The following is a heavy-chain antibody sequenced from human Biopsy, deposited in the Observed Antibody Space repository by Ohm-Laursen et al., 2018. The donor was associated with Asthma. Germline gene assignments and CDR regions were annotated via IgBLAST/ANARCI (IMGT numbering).Heavy chain of an antibody. CDR2: IYYSGTT. CDR1: SGSGGYMRSGNYY. D-gene: IGHD6-13*01. J-gene: IGHJ6*02. CDR3: VRGSSSWHHGPFHYYYGLDV. Sequence: PSDTLSLTCSLSSGSGGYMRSGNYYWGWIRQPPGKGLEWIGSIYYSGTTYYNPSLESRVTESADTSKNHFSLKLTSVTAADTAVYYCVRGSSSWHHGPFHYYYGLDVWGQGTTATVSS. V-gene: IGHV4-39*01.